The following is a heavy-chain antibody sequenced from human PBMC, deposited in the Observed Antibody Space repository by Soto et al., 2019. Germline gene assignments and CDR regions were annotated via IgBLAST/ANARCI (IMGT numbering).Heavy chain of an antibody. Sequence: WGSLRLSCTASGFTFISFGIACGRHSAFKGLEWVSAISGSGDSSYYADSVKDRFTISRDNPTNTLYLQMNNLRAEDTAVYYCAKVGIGMFSHKHHFDHWGQGTQVTVSS. V-gene: IGHV3-23*01. CDR2: ISGSGDSS. J-gene: IGHJ4*02. CDR3: AKVGIGMFSHKHHFDH. D-gene: IGHD2-2*03. CDR1: GFTFISFG.